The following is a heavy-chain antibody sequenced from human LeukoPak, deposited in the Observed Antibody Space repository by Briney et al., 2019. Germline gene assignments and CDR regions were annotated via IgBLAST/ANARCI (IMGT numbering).Heavy chain of an antibody. V-gene: IGHV3-21*01. Sequence: GGSLRLSCAASGFTFSSYSMNWVRQAPGERLEWVSSISSSSSYIYYADSVKGRFTISRDNAKNSLYLQMNSLRAEDTAVYYCAREMVYIAAAGTGDYYYYYGMDVWGQGTTVTVSS. CDR3: AREMVYIAAAGTGDYYYYYGMDV. CDR1: GFTFSSYS. CDR2: ISSSSSYI. J-gene: IGHJ6*02. D-gene: IGHD6-13*01.